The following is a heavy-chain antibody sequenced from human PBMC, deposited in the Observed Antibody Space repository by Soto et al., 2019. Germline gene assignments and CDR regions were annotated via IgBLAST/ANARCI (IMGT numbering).Heavy chain of an antibody. Sequence: QVQLQQWGAGLLKPSETLSLTCAVYGGSFCGYYWSWIRQPPGKGLEWSGEINHSGSTNYHPSLMRRVTISVDTYTNQFTLKQSSVNAADTAVYYCARGVLYWSSPGSYYMDVWGKETTVTVCS. D-gene: IGHD2-8*02. CDR1: GGSFCGYY. CDR2: INHSGST. CDR3: ARGVLYWSSPGSYYMDV. J-gene: IGHJ6*03. V-gene: IGHV4-34*01.